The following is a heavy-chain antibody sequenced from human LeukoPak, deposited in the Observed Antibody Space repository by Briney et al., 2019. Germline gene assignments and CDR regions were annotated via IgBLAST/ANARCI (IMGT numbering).Heavy chain of an antibody. CDR2: ISSSSNYI. CDR1: GFTFSSYS. D-gene: IGHD3-16*01. J-gene: IGHJ1*01. V-gene: IGHV3-21*01. CDR3: LYGGYFQH. Sequence: GGSLRLSCAASGFTFSSYSMNWVRQAPGKGLEWVSSISSSSNYIYYADSVKGRFTMSRDNAKNSLYLQMNSLRAEDTAVYFCLYGGYFQHWGQGTLVTVSS.